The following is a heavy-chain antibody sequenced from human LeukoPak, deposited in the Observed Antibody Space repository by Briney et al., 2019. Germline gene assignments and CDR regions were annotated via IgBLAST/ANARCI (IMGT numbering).Heavy chain of an antibody. J-gene: IGHJ4*02. CDR2: ISPTGGT. CDR1: GGSISSYY. Sequence: SETLSLTCSVSGGSISSYYWSWIRQPPGKGLEWIGYISPTGGTNYNPSLTVRVTVSVDTSKKLFSLILDPVTAADTAVYFCARRSVTRWYYSDWGQGTLVTVSS. CDR3: ARRSVTRWYYSD. D-gene: IGHD3-10*01. V-gene: IGHV4-4*09.